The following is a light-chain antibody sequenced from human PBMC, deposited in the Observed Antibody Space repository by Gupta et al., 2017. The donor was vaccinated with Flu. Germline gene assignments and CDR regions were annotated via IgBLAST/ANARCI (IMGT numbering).Light chain of an antibody. Sequence: GNMSLSPGERATLSCRASQSVRSNYLAWYQQKPGQAPRLLIYGASSRATGIPERFSGSGSGTDFTLTVSRLEPEDFEVYYCQQYDSSPWTFGQGTKVELK. CDR1: QSVRSNY. J-gene: IGKJ1*01. V-gene: IGKV3-20*01. CDR2: GAS. CDR3: QQYDSSPWT.